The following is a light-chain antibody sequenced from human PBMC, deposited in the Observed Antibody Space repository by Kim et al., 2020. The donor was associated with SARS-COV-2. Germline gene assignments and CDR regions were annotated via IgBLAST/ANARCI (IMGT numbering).Light chain of an antibody. V-gene: IGLV2-14*01. CDR1: ASDVGTYTY. CDR3: TSFTSSNTFV. Sequence: GQSITISCTGTASDVGTYTYVSWYRQHPGRSPKVIIYEVSKRPSGVSNRFSGSKSANTASLTISNLQAEDEADYYCTSFTSSNTFVFGTGTKVTVL. CDR2: EVS. J-gene: IGLJ1*01.